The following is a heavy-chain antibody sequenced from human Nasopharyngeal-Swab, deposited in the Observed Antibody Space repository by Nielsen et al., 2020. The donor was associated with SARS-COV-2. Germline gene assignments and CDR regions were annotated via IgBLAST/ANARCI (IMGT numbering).Heavy chain of an antibody. V-gene: IGHV3-23*01. CDR1: GFPFSSYA. CDR2: ISGSGGST. D-gene: IGHD5-12*01. CDR3: AKDGGDYDYSAG. Sequence: LKISCAASGFPFSSYAMSWVRQAPGKGLEWVSAISGSGGSTYYADSVKGRFTISRDNSKNTLYLQMNSLRAEDTAVYYCAKDGGDYDYSAGWGQGTLVTVSS. J-gene: IGHJ4*02.